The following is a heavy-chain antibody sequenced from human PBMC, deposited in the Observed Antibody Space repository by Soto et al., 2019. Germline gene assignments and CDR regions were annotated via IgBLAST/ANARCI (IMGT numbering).Heavy chain of an antibody. D-gene: IGHD3-9*01. Sequence: PGGSLRLSCAASGVTLGAYALSWVRQAPGKGLEWVSFISHNSGSVKYAESVKGRFTIARDNSQNMLFLQMNSLRAEDTAIYYCLTWSHNVLTGPDGYGMDVWGQGTTVTVSS. CDR1: GVTLGAYA. CDR3: LTWSHNVLTGPDGYGMDV. J-gene: IGHJ6*02. CDR2: ISHNSGSV. V-gene: IGHV3-23*01.